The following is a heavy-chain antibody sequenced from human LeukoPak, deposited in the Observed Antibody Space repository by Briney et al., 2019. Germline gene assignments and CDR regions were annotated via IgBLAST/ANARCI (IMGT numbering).Heavy chain of an antibody. J-gene: IGHJ4*02. Sequence: WASVTVSCKASGYTFTSYDINWVRQATGQGLEWMGWMNPNSGNTGYAQKFQGRVTTTRNTSISTAYMELSSLRSEDTAVYYCARGSTYYYGSGSYYRRSESFDYWGQGTLVTVSS. CDR2: MNPNSGNT. CDR3: ARGSTYYYGSGSYYRRSESFDY. V-gene: IGHV1-8*01. CDR1: GYTFTSYD. D-gene: IGHD3-10*01.